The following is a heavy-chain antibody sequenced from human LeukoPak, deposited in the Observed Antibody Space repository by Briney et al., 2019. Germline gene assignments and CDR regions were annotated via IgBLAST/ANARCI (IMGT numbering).Heavy chain of an antibody. J-gene: IGHJ4*02. Sequence: PSETLSLTCAVYGGSFSGYYWSWIRQPPGKGLEWIGEINHSGSTNYNPSLKSRVTISVDTSKNQFSLKLSSVTAADTAVYYCARVGWGGLEINWGQGTLVTVSS. CDR1: GGSFSGYY. V-gene: IGHV4-34*01. CDR2: INHSGST. D-gene: IGHD3-3*01. CDR3: ARVGWGGLEIN.